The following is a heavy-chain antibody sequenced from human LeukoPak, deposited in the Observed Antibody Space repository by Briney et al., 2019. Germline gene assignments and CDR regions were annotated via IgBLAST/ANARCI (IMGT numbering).Heavy chain of an antibody. J-gene: IGHJ3*01. V-gene: IGHV3-23*01. CDR2: IRGGGAAT. Sequence: GGSLRLSCAASGFTFSSFAMTWVRQSPGKGLEWVSSIRGGGAATGYADSVRGRFTIFRDNSKNTLYLQMNSLRAEDSAVYFCGRDPNGGYVGAFEFWGQGTLVTVSS. CDR3: GRDPNGGYVGAFEF. CDR1: GFTFSSFA. D-gene: IGHD5-12*01.